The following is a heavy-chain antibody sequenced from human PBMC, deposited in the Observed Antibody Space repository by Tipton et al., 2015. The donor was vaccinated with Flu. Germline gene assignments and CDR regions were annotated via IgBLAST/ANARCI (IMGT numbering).Heavy chain of an antibody. J-gene: IGHJ4*02. Sequence: TLSLTCTVSGGSLSSYYWSWIRQPAGKGLEWIGRIYSSGGSKYNPSLRGRLTMSVDASKKAFSLKLNSVTAADTAVYYCARGSGSGTYVIFDFWGQGTLVTVSS. CDR2: IYSSGGS. CDR3: ARGSGSGTYVIFDF. D-gene: IGHD3-10*01. V-gene: IGHV4-4*07. CDR1: GGSLSSYY.